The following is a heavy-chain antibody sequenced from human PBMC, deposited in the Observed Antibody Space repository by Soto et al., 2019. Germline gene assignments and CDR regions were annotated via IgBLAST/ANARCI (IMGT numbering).Heavy chain of an antibody. J-gene: IGHJ4*02. CDR3: ATTPRLLDS. CDR1: GFTFSSYW. D-gene: IGHD6-6*01. Sequence: EVQLVESGGGLVQPGGSLRLSCAASGFTFSSYWMNWVRQAPGKGLEWVAYIKPDGSEKNYVDSVKGRFTISRDNAENSLYLQMNSLRAEDTAVYYCATTPRLLDSWGQGTLVTVSS. CDR2: IKPDGSEK. V-gene: IGHV3-7*01.